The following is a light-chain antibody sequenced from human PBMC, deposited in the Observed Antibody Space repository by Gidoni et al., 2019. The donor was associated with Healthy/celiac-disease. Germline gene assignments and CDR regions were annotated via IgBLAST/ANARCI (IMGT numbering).Light chain of an antibody. V-gene: IGKV2-28*01. CDR3: MQDLQTPST. CDR1: QSLLQSNGYNY. Sequence: DIVMTQSPLSLPVTPGETASISCKSSQSLLQSNGYNYLDWYLQKPVQSPQLLIYLGSNRASGVPDRFSGSGSGTDFTMKISRVEDEDVGVYYCMQDLQTPSTFGQGTKVEIK. CDR2: LGS. J-gene: IGKJ1*01.